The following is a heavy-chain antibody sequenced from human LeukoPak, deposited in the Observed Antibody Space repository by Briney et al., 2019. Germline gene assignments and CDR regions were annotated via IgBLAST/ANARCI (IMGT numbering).Heavy chain of an antibody. D-gene: IGHD4-11*01. CDR2: ISSSSSYI. Sequence: GGSLRLSCAASGFTLSSYSMNWVRQAPGKGLEWVSSISSSSSYIYYADSLKGRFTISRDNAKNSLYLQMNSLRAEDTAAYYCARAHHDYNPFFDYWGQGTLVTVSS. CDR1: GFTLSSYS. CDR3: ARAHHDYNPFFDY. V-gene: IGHV3-21*01. J-gene: IGHJ4*02.